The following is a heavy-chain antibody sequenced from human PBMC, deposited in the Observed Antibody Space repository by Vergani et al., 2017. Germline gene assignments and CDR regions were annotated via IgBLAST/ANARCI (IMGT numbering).Heavy chain of an antibody. CDR3: AIVPDYYDSSGYYLDY. V-gene: IGHV1-24*01. D-gene: IGHD3-22*01. CDR2: FDPEHGEV. Sequence: QVQLVQSGSEVRKPGASVKVSCQVSGYSLTELRIHWVRQAPGKGLEWMGGFDPEHGEVTFAHHIQGRVTMTEDRSTDTAYMELSSLRPEDTALYYCAIVPDYYDSSGYYLDYWGQGTLVTVSS. J-gene: IGHJ4*02. CDR1: GYSLTELR.